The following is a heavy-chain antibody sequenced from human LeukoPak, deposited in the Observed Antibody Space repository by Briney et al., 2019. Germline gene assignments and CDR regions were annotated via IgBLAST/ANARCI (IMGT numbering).Heavy chain of an antibody. V-gene: IGHV4-30-4*01. CDR2: IYYSGST. Sequence: SETLSLTCTVSGGSISSGDYYWSWIRQPPGKGLEWIGYIYYSGSTYYNPSLKSRVTISVDTSKNQFSLKLSSVTAADTAVYYCARELAPPDSSAFDIWGQGKMVRLF. D-gene: IGHD1-14*01. CDR1: GGSISSGDYY. J-gene: IGHJ3*02. CDR3: ARELAPPDSSAFDI.